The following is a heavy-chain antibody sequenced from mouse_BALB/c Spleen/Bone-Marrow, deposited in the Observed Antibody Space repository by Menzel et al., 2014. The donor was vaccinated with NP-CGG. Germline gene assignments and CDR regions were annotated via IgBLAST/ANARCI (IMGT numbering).Heavy chain of an antibody. J-gene: IGHJ4*01. CDR2: IDPANGST. D-gene: IGHD4-1*01. Sequence: VQLKQSGAELVKPGASVKLSCTASGFNIKDTYMHWVKQRPEQGLEWIGRIDPANGSTKYDPKFQGKATITADTSSNTAYLQLSSVTSEDSAVYYCARWEYYAMDYWGQGTSVTVSS. V-gene: IGHV14-3*02. CDR3: ARWEYYAMDY. CDR1: GFNIKDTY.